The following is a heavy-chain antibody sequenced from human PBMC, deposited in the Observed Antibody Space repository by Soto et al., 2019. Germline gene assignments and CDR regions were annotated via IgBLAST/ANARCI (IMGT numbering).Heavy chain of an antibody. Sequence: EVQLLESGGGLVQPGGSLRLSCAASGFTFTNYAMSWVRQAPGKGLEWVSSVTGSGDGTYYADSVKGRFTISRDNSKNTLFLHMNSLRSEDSAVYYCLGGCEPLAFWSQGTLVTVSS. J-gene: IGHJ4*02. CDR3: LGGCEPLAF. V-gene: IGHV3-23*01. D-gene: IGHD3-16*01. CDR1: GFTFTNYA. CDR2: VTGSGDGT.